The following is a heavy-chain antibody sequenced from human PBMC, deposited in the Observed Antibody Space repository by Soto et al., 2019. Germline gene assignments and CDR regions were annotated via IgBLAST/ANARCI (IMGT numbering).Heavy chain of an antibody. J-gene: IGHJ6*02. CDR3: AKNGQPPYYYYGLDV. CDR2: ISGYNGDT. D-gene: IGHD2-8*01. CDR1: GYTFTRYG. V-gene: IGHV1-18*01. Sequence: QGQLVQSEAEVKKPGASVKVSCKASGYTFTRYGISLVRQAPGQGLEWMGWISGYNGDTTYAQKFQGRVTMTIDTSTSTAYMELRSLTSDDTAVYYCAKNGQPPYYYYGLDVWGQGTKVTVSS.